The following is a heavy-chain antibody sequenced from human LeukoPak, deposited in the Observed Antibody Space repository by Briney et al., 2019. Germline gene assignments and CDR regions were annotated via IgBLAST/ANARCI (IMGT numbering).Heavy chain of an antibody. V-gene: IGHV3-30*04. Sequence: GGSLRLSCAASGFTFTRYTMHWVRQAPGKGLEWVAVVLYDGSNKYYADSVKGRFTLSKDNSKNTLSLQMNTLRADDTAVYYCVRDNYGGILDFWGQGTLVTVSS. CDR2: VLYDGSNK. D-gene: IGHD2-21*01. CDR1: GFTFTRYT. J-gene: IGHJ4*02. CDR3: VRDNYGGILDF.